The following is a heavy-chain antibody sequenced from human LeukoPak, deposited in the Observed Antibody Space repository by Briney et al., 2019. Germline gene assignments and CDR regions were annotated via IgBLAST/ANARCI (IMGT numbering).Heavy chain of an antibody. Sequence: PSETLSLTCTVSGGSISRYYWSWIRQPPGKGLEWIGYIYSSENTYYNPSLNSRVTISVDTSKNQFSLKLSSVTAADTAVYYCATGIPFDFWGQGTLVTVSS. D-gene: IGHD3-10*01. CDR1: GGSISRYY. CDR3: ATGIPFDF. J-gene: IGHJ4*02. V-gene: IGHV4-59*01. CDR2: IYSSENT.